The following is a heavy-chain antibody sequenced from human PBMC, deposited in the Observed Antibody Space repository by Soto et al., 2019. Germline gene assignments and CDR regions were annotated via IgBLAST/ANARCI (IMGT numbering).Heavy chain of an antibody. CDR3: ARGLASLPVFAFDI. CDR1: GISLSTSGVG. V-gene: IGHV2-5*01. Sequence: QITLKGSGPTLVKPTQTLTLTCTLSGISLSTSGVGLGWIRQTPGKALEWLALVYWNDDAHYSPSLRSRLTITKDTSKNQAVLTMTNMYPVYTATYYCARGLASLPVFAFDIWGQGTVVTVSS. J-gene: IGHJ3*02. CDR2: VYWNDDA.